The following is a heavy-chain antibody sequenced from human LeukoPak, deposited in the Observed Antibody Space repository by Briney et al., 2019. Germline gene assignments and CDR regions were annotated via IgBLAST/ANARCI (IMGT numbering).Heavy chain of an antibody. Sequence: GESLKISCKGSGYSFTSYWIGWVRQMPGKGLEWIGIIYPGDSDTRYSPSFQGQVTISADKSISTAYLQWSSLKAPDTAMYYCAREGLAVAAAHPFDYWGQGTLVTVSS. CDR1: GYSFTSYW. CDR3: AREGLAVAAAHPFDY. D-gene: IGHD6-13*01. CDR2: IYPGDSDT. V-gene: IGHV5-51*01. J-gene: IGHJ4*02.